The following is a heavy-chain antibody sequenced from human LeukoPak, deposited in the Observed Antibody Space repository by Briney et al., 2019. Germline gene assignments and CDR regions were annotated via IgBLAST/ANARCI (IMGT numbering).Heavy chain of an antibody. Sequence: SETLSLTCTVSGGSISTYWSWIRQPPGQGLEWIGHIYYSGSTNYSPSLKSRVTISVDTSKNQFSLKLSSVTAADTAVYYCARVSGYDWESFYDYWGQGTLVTVSS. V-gene: IGHV4-59*01. J-gene: IGHJ4*02. CDR2: IYYSGST. CDR3: ARVSGYDWESFYDY. CDR1: GGSISTY. D-gene: IGHD5-12*01.